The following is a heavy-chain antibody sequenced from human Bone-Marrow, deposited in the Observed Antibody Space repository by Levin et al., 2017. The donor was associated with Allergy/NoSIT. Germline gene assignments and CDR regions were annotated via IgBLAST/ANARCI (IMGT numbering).Heavy chain of an antibody. CDR1: GFSLSSSPVG. CDR3: AHRDRAGYRSGWETFYLDY. J-gene: IGHJ4*02. V-gene: IGHV2-5*02. D-gene: IGHD6-19*01. CDR2: VYWDDDK. Sequence: QTLSLTCTFSGFSLSSSPVGVAWIRQPPGTALEWLAVVYWDDDKRYNPSLRSRLTITKDTSKNQVVLTVTNMDPADTATYFCAHRDRAGYRSGWETFYLDYWGQGILVTVSS.